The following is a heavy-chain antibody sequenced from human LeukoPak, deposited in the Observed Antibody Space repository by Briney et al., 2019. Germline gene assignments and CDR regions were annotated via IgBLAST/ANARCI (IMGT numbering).Heavy chain of an antibody. CDR3: ARVPYCSSTSCYEGAFDI. J-gene: IGHJ3*02. CDR1: GFTVSSNY. Sequence: GGSLRLSCAASGFTVSSNYMSWVRQAPGKGLEWVSVIYSGGSTYYADSVKGRFTISRDNSKNTLYLQMNSLRAEDTAVYYCARVPYCSSTSCYEGAFDIWGQGTMVTVSS. V-gene: IGHV3-66*01. D-gene: IGHD2-2*01. CDR2: IYSGGST.